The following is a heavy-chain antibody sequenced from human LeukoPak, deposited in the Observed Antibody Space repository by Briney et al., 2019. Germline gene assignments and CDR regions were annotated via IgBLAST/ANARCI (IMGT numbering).Heavy chain of an antibody. V-gene: IGHV3-48*04. CDR1: GFTFSSYS. CDR3: AREGLAVAGTFNY. J-gene: IGHJ4*02. Sequence: GGSLRLSCAASGFTFSSYSMNWVRQAPGKGLEWVSYISSSSSTIYYADSVKGRFTISRDNAKNSLYLQMNSLRAEDTAVYYCAREGLAVAGTFNYWGQGTLVTVSS. D-gene: IGHD6-19*01. CDR2: ISSSSSTI.